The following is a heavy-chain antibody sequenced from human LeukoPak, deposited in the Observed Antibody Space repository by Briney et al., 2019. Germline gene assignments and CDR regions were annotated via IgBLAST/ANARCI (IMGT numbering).Heavy chain of an antibody. CDR3: ARAWRVKGPSFSLHIDY. J-gene: IGHJ4*02. CDR1: GGSISSGGYY. V-gene: IGHV4-31*11. CDR2: IYYSGST. D-gene: IGHD3-3*01. Sequence: SETLSLTCAVSGGSISSGGYYWSWIRQHPGKGLEWIGYIYYSGSTYYNPSLKSRVTISVDTSKNQFSLKLSSVTAADTAAYYCARAWRVKGPSFSLHIDYWGQGTLVTVSS.